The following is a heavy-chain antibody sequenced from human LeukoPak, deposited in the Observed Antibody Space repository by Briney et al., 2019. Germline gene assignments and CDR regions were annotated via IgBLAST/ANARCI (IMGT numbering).Heavy chain of an antibody. CDR1: GGTFSSYA. Sequence: SVTVSCKASGGTFSSYAISWVRQAPGQGLEWMGRIIPILGIANYAQKFQGRVTITADKSTSTAYMELSSLRSEDTAVYYCARDFTGGSDYRGQGTLVTVSS. CDR3: ARDFTGGSDY. CDR2: IIPILGIA. V-gene: IGHV1-69*04. D-gene: IGHD3-16*01. J-gene: IGHJ4*02.